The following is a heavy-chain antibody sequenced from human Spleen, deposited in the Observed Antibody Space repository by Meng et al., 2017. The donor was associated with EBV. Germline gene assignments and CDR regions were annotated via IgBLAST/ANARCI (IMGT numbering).Heavy chain of an antibody. CDR1: GFIFNNYG. D-gene: IGHD6-25*01. V-gene: IGHV3-30*18. Sequence: VQVVEFGGELVQPGWALSLYFEDSGFIFNNYGINWVRQAPGKGLEWVAVISHDGSRKYYADSVKGRFTISRDNSKDTLYLQMNNLRSEDTAVYFCAKLVAAASTGDYWGQGTLVTVSS. CDR2: ISHDGSRK. J-gene: IGHJ4*02. CDR3: AKLVAAASTGDY.